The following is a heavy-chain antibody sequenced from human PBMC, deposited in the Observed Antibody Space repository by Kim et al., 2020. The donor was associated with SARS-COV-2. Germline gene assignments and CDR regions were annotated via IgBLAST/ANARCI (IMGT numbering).Heavy chain of an antibody. D-gene: IGHD6-13*01. CDR2: ISGSGGST. CDR1: GFTFSSYA. CDR3: AKGRASGTYVEDS. J-gene: IGHJ4*02. V-gene: IGHV3-23*01. Sequence: GGSLRLSCAASGFTFSSYAMNWVRQAPGKGLEWVSAISGSGGSTYYADSVKGRFTISRDSSKNTLHLQMNSLRAEDTAVYYCAKGRASGTYVEDSWGQGTLVTVSS.